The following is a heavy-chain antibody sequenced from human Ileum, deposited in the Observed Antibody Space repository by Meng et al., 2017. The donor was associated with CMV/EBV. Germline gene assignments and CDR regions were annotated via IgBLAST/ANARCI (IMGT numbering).Heavy chain of an antibody. CDR3: AKDFSYHGMDV. Sequence: SCAASGFSLSKSAMHWVRQAQGKGLQWVATIWSDGVNKYYPEPVKGRFTISRDISKNSLFLQMNSLRAEDTAVYYCAKDFSYHGMDVWGQGTRVTVSS. D-gene: IGHD2/OR15-2a*01. CDR2: IWSDGVNK. CDR1: GFSLSKSA. V-gene: IGHV3-33*06. J-gene: IGHJ6*02.